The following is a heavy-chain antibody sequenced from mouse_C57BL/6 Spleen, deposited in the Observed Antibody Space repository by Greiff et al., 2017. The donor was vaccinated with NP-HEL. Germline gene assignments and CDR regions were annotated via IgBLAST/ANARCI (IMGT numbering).Heavy chain of an antibody. V-gene: IGHV1-82*01. Sequence: QVQLKESGPELVKPGASVKISCKASGYAFSSSWMNWVKQRPGKGLEWIGRIYPGDGDTNYNGKFKGKATLTADKASSTAYMQLSSLTSEDAAVYCCAKGIVADYWGQGTTLTVSS. CDR2: IYPGDGDT. D-gene: IGHD1-1*01. CDR3: AKGIVADY. J-gene: IGHJ2*01. CDR1: GYAFSSSW.